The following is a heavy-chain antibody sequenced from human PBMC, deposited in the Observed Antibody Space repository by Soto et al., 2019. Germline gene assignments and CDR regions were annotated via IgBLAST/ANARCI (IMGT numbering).Heavy chain of an antibody. CDR2: IWHDGGKK. Sequence: QVQLVESGGGVVQPGRSLRLSCAASGFTFNTYGMHWVRQAPGKGLEWVAVIWHDGGKKYYADSSKGRFTISRDNSINTLFLQMNSLRAEDTAVYYCARDLGQGNGPFDYWGQGTLVTVSS. CDR1: GFTFNTYG. J-gene: IGHJ4*02. V-gene: IGHV3-33*02. D-gene: IGHD1-26*01. CDR3: ARDLGQGNGPFDY.